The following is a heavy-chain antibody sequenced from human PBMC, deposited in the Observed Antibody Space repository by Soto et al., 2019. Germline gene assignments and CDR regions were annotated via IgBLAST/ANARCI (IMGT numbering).Heavy chain of an antibody. J-gene: IGHJ4*02. CDR1: GFIFTNYV. D-gene: IGHD2-2*01. CDR2: IRGRGVTT. CDR3: AKGSRCTSSSCHVAPFDC. Sequence: EMQLLESGGGLVEPGGSLRLSCGASGFIFTNYVMSWVRQAPGKGLEWVSGIRGRGVTTRYADSVKGRFTGSRDNSKSTLYLQINSLGAEDTAVYFCAKGSRCTSSSCHVAPFDCWGQGTLVTVSS. V-gene: IGHV3-23*01.